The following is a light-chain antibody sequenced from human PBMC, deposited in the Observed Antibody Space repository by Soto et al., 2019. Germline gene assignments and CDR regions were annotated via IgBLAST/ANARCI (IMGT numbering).Light chain of an antibody. CDR2: EVS. J-gene: IGLJ1*01. Sequence: QSVLTQPPSASGSPGQSVTISCTGTSSDVGKYDYVSWFQHHPGKAPKLIIYEVSKRPSGVPDRFSGSKSGSTASLTVSGLQAADEGDYFCKSYAGSNTYVFGSGTKVTVL. V-gene: IGLV2-8*01. CDR1: SSDVGKYDY. CDR3: KSYAGSNTYV.